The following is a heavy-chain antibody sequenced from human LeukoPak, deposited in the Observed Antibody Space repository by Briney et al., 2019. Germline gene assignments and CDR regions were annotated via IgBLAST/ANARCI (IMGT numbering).Heavy chain of an antibody. V-gene: IGHV5-51*01. CDR3: ARHAAAEPSAFDI. J-gene: IGHJ3*02. CDR2: TYPGDSDT. Sequence: PGESLKISCKGSGYSFTNYWIGWVRQMPGKGLEWMGITYPGDSDTRYSPSFQGQVTISADKSISTAYLQWSSLKASDTAMYYCARHAAAEPSAFDIWGQGTMVTVSS. CDR1: GYSFTNYW.